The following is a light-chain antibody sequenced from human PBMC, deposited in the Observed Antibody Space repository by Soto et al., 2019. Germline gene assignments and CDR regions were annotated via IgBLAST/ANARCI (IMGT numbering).Light chain of an antibody. V-gene: IGLV2-23*02. CDR2: EVT. CDR3: CPYARSRGFYV. J-gene: IGLJ1*01. Sequence: QSVLTQPASVSGSPGQSITISCTGTTSDVGSYNRVSWYQQHPGKAPELMIYEVTKRPSGVSDRFSGSKSGNTASLAISGAQDEDEGDYYCCPYARSRGFYVFGTGTKVTVL. CDR1: TSDVGSYNR.